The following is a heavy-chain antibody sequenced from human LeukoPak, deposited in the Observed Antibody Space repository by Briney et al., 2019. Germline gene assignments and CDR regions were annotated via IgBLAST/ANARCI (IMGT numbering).Heavy chain of an antibody. D-gene: IGHD1-26*01. V-gene: IGHV3-48*02. CDR1: GFTFSSYS. CDR3: ARRGANSGSYSHFDL. CDR2: ISSSSSTI. J-gene: IGHJ2*01. Sequence: QSGGSLRLSCAASGFTFSSYSMNWVRQAPGKGLEWVSYISSSSSTIYYADSVKGRFTISRDNAKNSLYLQMNSLRDEDTAVYSCARRGANSGSYSHFDLWGRGTLVTVSA.